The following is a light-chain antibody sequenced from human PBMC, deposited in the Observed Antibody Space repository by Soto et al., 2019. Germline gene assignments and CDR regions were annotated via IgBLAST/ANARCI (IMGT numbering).Light chain of an antibody. CDR2: GAS. V-gene: IGKV3-20*01. Sequence: EIVLTQSPGTLSLSPGERATFSCRASQSVSSNYLAWYQQKPGQAPRLLIYGASKRATGIPDRFSGSGSGTDFTLTISRMEPEDFAVDCCQKYGSSPRTFGQGTKVDIK. CDR1: QSVSSNY. CDR3: QKYGSSPRT. J-gene: IGKJ1*01.